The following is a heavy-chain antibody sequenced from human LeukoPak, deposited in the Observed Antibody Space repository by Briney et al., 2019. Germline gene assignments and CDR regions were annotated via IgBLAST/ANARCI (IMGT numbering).Heavy chain of an antibody. CDR2: ISYDGSNK. CDR3: ARREVTRAYYDILTGYYSSYYYYGMDV. CDR1: GFTFSSYA. J-gene: IGHJ6*02. D-gene: IGHD3-9*01. V-gene: IGHV3-30-3*01. Sequence: PGGSLRLPCAASGFTFSSYAMHWVRQAPGKGLEWVAVISYDGSNKYYADSVKGRFTISRDNSKNTLYLQMNSLRAEDTAVYYCARREVTRAYYDILTGYYSSYYYYGMDVWGQGTTVTVSS.